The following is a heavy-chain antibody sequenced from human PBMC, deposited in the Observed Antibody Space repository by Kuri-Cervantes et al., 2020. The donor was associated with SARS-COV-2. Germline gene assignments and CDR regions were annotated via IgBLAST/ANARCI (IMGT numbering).Heavy chain of an antibody. J-gene: IGHJ4*02. D-gene: IGHD3-16*02. CDR3: ARVGLMITFGGVIVIPPDY. Sequence: ASVKVSCKASGYTFTSYGISWVRQAPGQGLEWMGWISAYNGNTNYAQKPQGRVTMTTDTSTSTAYMELRSLRSDDTAVYYCARVGLMITFGGVIVIPPDYWGQGTLVTVSS. V-gene: IGHV1-18*01. CDR1: GYTFTSYG. CDR2: ISAYNGNT.